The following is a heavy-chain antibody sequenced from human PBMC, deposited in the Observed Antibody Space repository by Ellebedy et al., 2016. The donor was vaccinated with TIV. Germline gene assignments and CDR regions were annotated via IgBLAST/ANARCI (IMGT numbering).Heavy chain of an antibody. J-gene: IGHJ4*02. V-gene: IGHV3-21*01. CDR1: GFIFSSNN. CDR3: ARAVALTTPFEN. Sequence: GGSLRLXXVASGFIFSSNNMNWVRQAPGKGLEWVSSSSRSSSHIYYADSVKGRFTISRDNAKNSLYLQMNSLSAEDTAVYYCARAVALTTPFENWGQGTLVTVSS. CDR2: SSRSSSHI. D-gene: IGHD4-17*01.